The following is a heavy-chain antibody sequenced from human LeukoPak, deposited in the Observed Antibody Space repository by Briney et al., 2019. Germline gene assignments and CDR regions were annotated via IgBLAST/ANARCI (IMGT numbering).Heavy chain of an antibody. D-gene: IGHD3-3*01. CDR2: ISYDGSNK. V-gene: IGHV3-30*18. Sequence: PGGSLRLSCAASGFTFSSYGMHWVRQAPGRGLEWVAVISYDGSNKYYAGSVKGRFTISRDNSKNTLYLQINSLRAEDTAVYYCAKDGGFLEWTSEYFQHWGQGTLVTVSS. J-gene: IGHJ1*01. CDR3: AKDGGFLEWTSEYFQH. CDR1: GFTFSSYG.